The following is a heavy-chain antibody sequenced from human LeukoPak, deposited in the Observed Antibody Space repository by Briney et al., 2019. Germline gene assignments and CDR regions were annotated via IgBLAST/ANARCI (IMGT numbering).Heavy chain of an antibody. CDR2: ISGSGGST. CDR3: AKTPRQFSSSAVFDI. Sequence: GGSLRLSCAASGFTFSSYAMSWVRQAPGKGLEWVSAISGSGGSTYYAESVKGRFTISRDNSKNTLYLQMNSLSAEDTAVYYCAKTPRQFSSSAVFDIWGQGTMVTVSS. J-gene: IGHJ3*02. CDR1: GFTFSSYA. V-gene: IGHV3-23*01. D-gene: IGHD6-6*01.